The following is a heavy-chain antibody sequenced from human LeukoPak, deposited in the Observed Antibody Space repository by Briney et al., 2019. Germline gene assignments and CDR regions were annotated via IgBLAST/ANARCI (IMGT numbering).Heavy chain of an antibody. CDR2: IIPIFGTA. CDR1: GGTFSSYA. D-gene: IGHD3-16*02. J-gene: IGHJ4*02. V-gene: IGHV1-69*06. CDR3: ARDLGRLGELSLYGTDY. Sequence: SVKVSCKASGGTFSSYAISWVRQAPGQGLEWMGGIIPIFGTANYAQKFQGRVTITADKSTSTAYMELRSLRSEDTAVYYCARDLGRLGELSLYGTDYWGQGTLVTVSS.